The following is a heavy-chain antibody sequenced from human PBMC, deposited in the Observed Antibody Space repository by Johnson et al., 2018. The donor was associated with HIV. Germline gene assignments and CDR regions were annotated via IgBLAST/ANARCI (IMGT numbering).Heavy chain of an antibody. CDR2: IRYDGSNK. J-gene: IGHJ3*02. D-gene: IGHD2-8*01. V-gene: IGHV3-30*02. Sequence: QVQLVESGGGVVQPGGSLRLSCAASGLTFSNYGSHWVRQAPGKGLEWVAFIRYDGSNKNYADSVKGRFTISRDNSKNTLYLQLNNLRAEDTAVYYCARGAFLKVYVSDDAFDIWGQGTMVTVSS. CDR3: ARGAFLKVYVSDDAFDI. CDR1: GLTFSNYG.